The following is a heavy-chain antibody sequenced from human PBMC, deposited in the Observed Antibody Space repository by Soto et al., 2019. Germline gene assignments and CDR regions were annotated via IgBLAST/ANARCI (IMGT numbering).Heavy chain of an antibody. V-gene: IGHV3-11*06. CDR1: GFTFSDYY. Sequence: GGSLRLSCAASGFTFSDYYMSWIRQAPGKGLEWVSYISSSSSYTNYADSVKGRFTISRDNAKNSLYLQMNSLRAEDTAVYYCARVDEQQLVYGYFQHWGQGTLVTVSS. J-gene: IGHJ1*01. D-gene: IGHD6-13*01. CDR3: ARVDEQQLVYGYFQH. CDR2: ISSSSSYT.